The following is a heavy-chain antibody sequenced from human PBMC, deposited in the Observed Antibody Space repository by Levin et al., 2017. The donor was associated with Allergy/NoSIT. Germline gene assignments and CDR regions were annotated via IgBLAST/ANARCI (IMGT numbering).Heavy chain of an antibody. CDR2: IIQDGSEK. Sequence: GGSLRLSCAASGFTFSSHWMSWVRQAPGKGLEWVANIIQDGSEKHYVESVKGRFTISRDNAKNSLSLQMNGLRAEDTAVYYCARGTQIVVPTAIRPLDYWGQGTLVTVSS. CDR3: ARGTQIVVPTAIRPLDY. J-gene: IGHJ4*02. V-gene: IGHV3-7*01. D-gene: IGHD2-21*02. CDR1: GFTFSSHW.